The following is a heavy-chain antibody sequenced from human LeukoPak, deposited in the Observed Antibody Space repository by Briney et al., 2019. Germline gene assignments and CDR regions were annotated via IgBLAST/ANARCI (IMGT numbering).Heavy chain of an antibody. CDR3: AKDGVDTAMGYFDY. CDR2: IRYDGSKK. V-gene: IGHV3-30*02. Sequence: GGSLRLSCAASGFTFSSYGMHWVRQAPGKGLEWVAFIRYDGSKKYYADSVKGRFTISRDNSKNTLYLQMNSLRAEDTAVYYCAKDGVDTAMGYFDYWGQGTLVTVSS. CDR1: GFTFSSYG. J-gene: IGHJ4*02. D-gene: IGHD5-18*01.